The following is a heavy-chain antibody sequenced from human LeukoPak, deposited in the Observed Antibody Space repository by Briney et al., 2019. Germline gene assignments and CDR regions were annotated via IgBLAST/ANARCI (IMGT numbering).Heavy chain of an antibody. CDR3: ARECDYDSSGYYFDY. Sequence: PGTLSLTCAVYGGSFRAYYWSWIRQPPGKGLGWIGEINHSGSTNYNPSLKSRVTISVDTSKNQFSLKLSSVTAADTAVYYCARECDYDSSGYYFDYWGQGTLVTVSS. D-gene: IGHD3-22*01. J-gene: IGHJ4*02. CDR2: INHSGST. V-gene: IGHV4-34*01. CDR1: GGSFRAYY.